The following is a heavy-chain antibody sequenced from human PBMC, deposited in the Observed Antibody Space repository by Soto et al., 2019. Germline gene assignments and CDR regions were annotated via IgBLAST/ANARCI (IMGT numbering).Heavy chain of an antibody. Sequence: PSDTLSLTCTVSGGSVSSGSYYWSWVRQPPGKGLEWIGEVYYSGTTNYNPSLKSRVTIVVDKSKNQFSLIMSSVTAADTAVYYCARFGGGLDVWGQGTTVTVSS. CDR3: ARFGGGLDV. V-gene: IGHV4-61*01. D-gene: IGHD3-10*01. CDR2: VYYSGTT. J-gene: IGHJ6*02. CDR1: GGSVSSGSYY.